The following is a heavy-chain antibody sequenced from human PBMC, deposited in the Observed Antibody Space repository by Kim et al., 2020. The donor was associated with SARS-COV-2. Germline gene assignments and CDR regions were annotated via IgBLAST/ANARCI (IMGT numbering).Heavy chain of an antibody. J-gene: IGHJ4*02. CDR1: GYTFTGYY. CDR2: INPNSGGT. Sequence: ASVKVSCKASGYTFTGYYMHWVRQAPGQGLEWMGWINPNSGGTNYAQKFQGRVTMTRDTSISTADMELSRLRSDDTAVYYCARFQWELPHFDYWGQGTLVTVSS. D-gene: IGHD1-26*01. CDR3: ARFQWELPHFDY. V-gene: IGHV1-2*02.